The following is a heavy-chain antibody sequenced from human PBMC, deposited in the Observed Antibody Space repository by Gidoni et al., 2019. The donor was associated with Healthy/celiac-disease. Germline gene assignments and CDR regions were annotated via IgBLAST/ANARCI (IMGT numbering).Heavy chain of an antibody. J-gene: IGHJ3*02. CDR3: ARDAEMATGDAFDI. CDR2: ISSSSSYI. Sequence: EVQLVESGGGLVKPGGSLRLSCAASGFTFSSYSMNWVRQAPGKGLEWVSSISSSSSYIYYADSVKGRFTISRDNAKNPLYLQMNSLRAEDTAVYYCARDAEMATGDAFDIWGQGTMVTVSS. CDR1: GFTFSSYS. V-gene: IGHV3-21*01. D-gene: IGHD5-12*01.